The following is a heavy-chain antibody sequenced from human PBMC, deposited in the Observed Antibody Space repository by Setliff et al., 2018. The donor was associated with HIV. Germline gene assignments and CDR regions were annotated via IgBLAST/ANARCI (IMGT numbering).Heavy chain of an antibody. V-gene: IGHV1-46*01. J-gene: IGHJ6*02. D-gene: IGHD3-3*01. CDR2: INPSGGST. CDR1: GYTFTSYY. Sequence: ASVKVSCKASGYTFTSYYMHWVRQAPGQGLEWMGIINPSGGSTSYAQKFQGRVTMTRDTSTSTVYMELSSLRSEDTAVYYCARDFLVLLQFLEWPIRDLYGMDVWGQGTMVTVSS. CDR3: ARDFLVLLQFLEWPIRDLYGMDV.